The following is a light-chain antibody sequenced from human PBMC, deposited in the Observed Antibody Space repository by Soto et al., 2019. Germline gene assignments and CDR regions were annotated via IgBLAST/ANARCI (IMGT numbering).Light chain of an antibody. J-gene: IGKJ1*01. CDR3: QQYRT. CDR1: QSVSSSP. V-gene: IGKV3-20*01. CDR2: GTS. Sequence: EIVLTQSPGTLSLSPGERATLSCRASQSVSSSPLAWYQQKPGQAPRLLISGTSSRATGIPDRFSGSGSRTDFTLTISRLEPEDFAVYFCQQYRTFGQGTKVDIK.